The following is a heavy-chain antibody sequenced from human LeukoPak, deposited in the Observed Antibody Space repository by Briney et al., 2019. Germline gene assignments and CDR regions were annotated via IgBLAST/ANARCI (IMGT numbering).Heavy chain of an antibody. CDR2: INPNSGGT. CDR3: ARSMDYSGWSGKDY. V-gene: IGHV1-2*02. CDR1: GYNLNTYH. Sequence: GASVKVSCKASGYNLNTYHMHWVRQAPGQGLEWMGWINPNSGGTNYAQKFQGRVTMTRDTSISTAYMELSRLRSDDTAVYYCARSMDYSGWSGKDYWGQGTLVTVSS. J-gene: IGHJ4*02. D-gene: IGHD6-19*01.